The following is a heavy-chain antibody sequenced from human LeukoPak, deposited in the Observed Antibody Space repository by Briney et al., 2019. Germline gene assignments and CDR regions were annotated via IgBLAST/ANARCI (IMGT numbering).Heavy chain of an antibody. CDR3: AKFVGVTSLDYYYYGMDV. J-gene: IGHJ6*02. D-gene: IGHD1-26*01. Sequence: GRSLRLSCAASGFTFSSYGMHWVRQAPGKGLEWVAVISYDGSNKYYADSVKGRFTISRDNSKNTLYLQMNSLRAGDTAVYYCAKFVGVTSLDYYYYGMDVWGQGTTVTVS. CDR2: ISYDGSNK. CDR1: GFTFSSYG. V-gene: IGHV3-30*18.